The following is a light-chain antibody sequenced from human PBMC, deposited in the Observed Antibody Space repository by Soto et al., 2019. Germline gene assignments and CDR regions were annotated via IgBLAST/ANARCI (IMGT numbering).Light chain of an antibody. V-gene: IGLV2-23*01. CDR3: CSDAGSSTLV. CDR2: EGS. J-gene: IGLJ3*02. CDR1: SSDVGSYNL. Sequence: QSALTQPASVSGSPGQSITISCTGTSSDVGSYNLVSWYQQHPRKAPKLMIYEGSKRPSGVSNRFSGSKSGNTASLTISGLQADDEADYYCCSDAGSSTLVFGGGTKLTVL.